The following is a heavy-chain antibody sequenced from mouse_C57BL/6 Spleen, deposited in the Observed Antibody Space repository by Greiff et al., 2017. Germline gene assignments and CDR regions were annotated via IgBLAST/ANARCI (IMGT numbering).Heavy chain of an antibody. CDR1: GYAFSSYW. V-gene: IGHV1-80*01. CDR2: IYPGDGDT. D-gene: IGHD2-4*01. CDR3: ARYDYDLYYFDD. J-gene: IGHJ2*01. Sequence: QVQLQQSGAELVKPGASVKISCKASGYAFSSYWMNWVKQRPGKGLEWIGQIYPGDGDTNYNGKFKGKATLTADTSSSTAYMQLSSLTSEDSAVDFCARYDYDLYYFDDWGQGTTLTVSS.